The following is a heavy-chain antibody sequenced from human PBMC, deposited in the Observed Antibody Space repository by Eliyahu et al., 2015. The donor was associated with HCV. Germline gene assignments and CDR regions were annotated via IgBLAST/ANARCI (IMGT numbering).Heavy chain of an antibody. CDR2: IIPVFGSA. Sequence: QVQLVQSGAEVKKPGSSVKVSCKASGXTFSSYTISWVRQAPGQGLEWMGGIIPVFGSASYAQKFLGRVTITADESTSTAYMELRNLRREDTAIYYCAIEGGTSGPRWFDPWGQGTLVTVSS. CDR3: AIEGGTSGPRWFDP. V-gene: IGHV1-69*01. CDR1: GXTFSSYT. D-gene: IGHD2-15*01. J-gene: IGHJ5*01.